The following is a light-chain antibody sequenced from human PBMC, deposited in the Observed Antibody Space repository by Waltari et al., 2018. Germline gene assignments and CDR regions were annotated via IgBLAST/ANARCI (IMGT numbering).Light chain of an antibody. V-gene: IGKV2-28*01. CDR2: LGS. J-gene: IGKJ4*01. CDR3: MQTLQTPLT. Sequence: EIVMTQSPLSLPVTAGEPASISCRSSQSLLYSNGNNHLDWHLQKPGQSPQLLIYLGSNRAPGVPDRFSGSGSGPDFTLKISRVEAEDVGVYYCMQTLQTPLTFGGGTKVEI. CDR1: QSLLYSNGNNH.